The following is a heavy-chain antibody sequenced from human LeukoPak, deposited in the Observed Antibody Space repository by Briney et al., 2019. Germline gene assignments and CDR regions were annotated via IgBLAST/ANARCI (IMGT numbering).Heavy chain of an antibody. V-gene: IGHV6-1*01. CDR2: TYYRSKWDS. CDR3: ARDWSSSGWYIWDNWFDP. CDR1: GDSVSSNSAA. D-gene: IGHD6-19*01. Sequence: SQTLSLTCAISGDSVSSNSAAWNWIRQSPSRGLEWLGRTYYRSKWDSDYALSVKSRVTINADTSKNQISLHLNSVTPEDTAVYYCARDWSSSGWYIWDNWFDPWGQGTLVTVSS. J-gene: IGHJ5*02.